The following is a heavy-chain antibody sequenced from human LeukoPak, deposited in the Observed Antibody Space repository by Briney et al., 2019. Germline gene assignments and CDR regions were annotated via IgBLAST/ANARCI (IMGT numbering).Heavy chain of an antibody. D-gene: IGHD2-21*02. J-gene: IGHJ5*02. Sequence: PSETLSLTCAVSGYSIDSGYYWGWIRQPPGKGLEWIGSIYHSGNTYYNPSLKSRVTISVDTSKNQFSLKLSSVTAADTAVYYCARVSLPVTRWFGPWGQGTLVTVSS. CDR3: ARVSLPVTRWFGP. CDR1: GYSIDSGYY. CDR2: IYHSGNT. V-gene: IGHV4-38-2*01.